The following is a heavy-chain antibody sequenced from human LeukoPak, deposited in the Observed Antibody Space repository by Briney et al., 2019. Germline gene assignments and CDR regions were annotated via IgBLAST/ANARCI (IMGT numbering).Heavy chain of an antibody. J-gene: IGHJ3*02. CDR1: GYTFTSYY. D-gene: IGHD3-16*01. CDR2: INFSGGST. CDR3: AREFGAGWAGGAFDI. V-gene: IGHV1-46*01. Sequence: APVKVSCKASGYTFTSYYLHWVRQAPGQGLEWMGIINFSGGSTSYAQKFQGRVTMTRDMSTSTVYMELSSLRSEDTAVYYCAREFGAGWAGGAFDIWGQGTMVTVSS.